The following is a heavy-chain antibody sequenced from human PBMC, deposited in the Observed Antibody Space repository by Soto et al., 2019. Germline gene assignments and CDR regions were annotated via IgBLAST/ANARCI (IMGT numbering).Heavy chain of an antibody. CDR3: ARGRRAFGVVITVRQLVPLDY. CDR1: GGSFSGYY. Sequence: KTSETLSLTCAVYGGSFSGYYWSWIRQPPGKGLEWIGEINHSGSTNYNPSLKSRVTISVDTSKNQFSLKLSSVTAADTAVYYCARGRRAFGVVITVRQLVPLDYWGQGTLVTVSS. V-gene: IGHV4-34*01. D-gene: IGHD3-3*01. CDR2: INHSGST. J-gene: IGHJ4*02.